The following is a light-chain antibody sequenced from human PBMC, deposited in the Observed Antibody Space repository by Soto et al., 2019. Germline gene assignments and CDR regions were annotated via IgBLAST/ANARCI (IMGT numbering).Light chain of an antibody. Sequence: QSALTQPASVSGSPGQSITISCTGTSSDVGSYNLVSWYQQHPGKAPKVMIYEVTKRPSGVSNRFSGSKSGNTASLTISGLQDEDEADYYCCSYASSSTFVFGGGTKVTVL. J-gene: IGLJ3*02. CDR3: CSYASSSTFV. V-gene: IGLV2-23*02. CDR1: SSDVGSYNL. CDR2: EVT.